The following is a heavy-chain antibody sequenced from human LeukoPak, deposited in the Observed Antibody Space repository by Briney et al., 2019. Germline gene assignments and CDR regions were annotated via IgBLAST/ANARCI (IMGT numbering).Heavy chain of an antibody. D-gene: IGHD6-19*01. CDR1: GFTFSSYA. CDR2: ISGSGGST. V-gene: IGHV3-23*01. Sequence: GGSLRLSCASSGFTFSSYAMSWVRQAPGKGLEWVSAISGSGGSTYYADSVKGRFTISRDNSKNTLYLQMNSLRAEDTAVYYCAKAGYSSGWSNWGQGTLVTVSS. J-gene: IGHJ4*02. CDR3: AKAGYSSGWSN.